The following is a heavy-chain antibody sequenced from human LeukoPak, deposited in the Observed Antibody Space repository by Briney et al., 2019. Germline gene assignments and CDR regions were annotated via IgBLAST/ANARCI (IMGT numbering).Heavy chain of an antibody. CDR2: INHSGST. CDR3: ARGGFGVGFGRHYYYYMDV. V-gene: IGHV4-34*01. D-gene: IGHD3-16*01. CDR1: GGSFSGYY. J-gene: IGHJ6*03. Sequence: SETLSLTCAVYGGSFSGYYWSWIRQPPGKGLEWIGEINHSGSTNYNPSLKSRVTISVDTSKNQFSLKLSSVTAADTAAYYCARGGFGVGFGRHYYYYMDVLGKGTTVTVSS.